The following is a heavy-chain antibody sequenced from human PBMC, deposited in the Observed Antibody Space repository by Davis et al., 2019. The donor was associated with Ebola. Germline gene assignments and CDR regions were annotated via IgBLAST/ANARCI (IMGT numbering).Heavy chain of an antibody. J-gene: IGHJ5*01. D-gene: IGHD2-15*01. CDR2: FYYTGSI. V-gene: IGHV4-39*01. CDR3: ARQDCSGGGCYFRPFGKGFDF. CDR1: RGSFNTAAYY. Sequence: PSETLSLTCTVSRGSFNTAAYYWGWTRRPPGKGPEWVGSFYYTGSIYYNPSLQSRVTISVDMSKNQFSLKVTSVTAADTAVYYCARQDCSGGGCYFRPFGKGFDFWGQGALVSVSS.